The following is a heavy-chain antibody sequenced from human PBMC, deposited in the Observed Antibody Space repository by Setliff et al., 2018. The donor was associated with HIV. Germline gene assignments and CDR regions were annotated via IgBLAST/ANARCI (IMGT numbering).Heavy chain of an antibody. V-gene: IGHV4-39*01. Sequence: PSETLSLTCTVSGGTTSNSYYYWGWIRQSPGKGLEWIGNIYYSGSTYFNPSLRNRVSISVDTSRNQFSLKLRSVTAADTALYYCARRLPIAWADYGPAGYFDPWGQGTLVTVSS. J-gene: IGHJ5*02. CDR3: ARRLPIAWADYGPAGYFDP. D-gene: IGHD4-17*01. CDR2: IYYSGST. CDR1: GGTTSNSYYY.